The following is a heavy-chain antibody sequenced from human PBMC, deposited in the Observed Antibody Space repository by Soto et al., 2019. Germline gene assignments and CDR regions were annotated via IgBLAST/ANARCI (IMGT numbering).Heavy chain of an antibody. CDR3: ARNYGGNSQFFDL. J-gene: IGHJ2*01. CDR2: FFHTGNA. Sequence: QVQLLESGPGLVKPSGTLSLNCSVSGDAITRHYWSWIRQSPGKGLEWLGYFFHTGNALYNPSLRSRVSMSVDTSKNQFSLKLTSVIPADTAVYFFARNYGGNSQFFDLWGRGTLVTVSS. CDR1: GDAITRHY. V-gene: IGHV4-59*11. D-gene: IGHD4-17*01.